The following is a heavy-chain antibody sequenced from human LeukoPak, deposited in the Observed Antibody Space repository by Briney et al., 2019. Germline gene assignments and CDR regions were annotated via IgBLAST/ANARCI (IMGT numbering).Heavy chain of an antibody. CDR1: GFTFSSYA. J-gene: IGHJ6*03. CDR2: IRYDGSNK. V-gene: IGHV3-30*02. D-gene: IGHD2-2*02. CDR3: AKDLWGEDCSSTSCYSHFYYYYMDV. Sequence: GGSLRLSCAASGFTFSSYAMPWVRQAPGKGLKWVALIRYDGSNKYYADSVKGRFTISRDNSKNTLYLQMNSLRAEDTAVYYCAKDLWGEDCSSTSCYSHFYYYYMDVWGKGTTVTVSS.